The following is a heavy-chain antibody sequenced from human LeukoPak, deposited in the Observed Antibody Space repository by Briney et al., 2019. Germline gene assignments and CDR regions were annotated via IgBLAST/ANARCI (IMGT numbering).Heavy chain of an antibody. V-gene: IGHV1-2*02. CDR2: INPNSGGT. D-gene: IGHD6-19*01. Sequence: ASVKVSCKASGYTFTGYYMHWVRQAPGQGLEWMGWINPNSGGTNYAQKFQGRVTMTRDTSISTAYMELSRLRSDDTAVYYCARESRIIAVAGTGPGYWGRGTLVTVSS. CDR1: GYTFTGYY. CDR3: ARESRIIAVAGTGPGY. J-gene: IGHJ4*02.